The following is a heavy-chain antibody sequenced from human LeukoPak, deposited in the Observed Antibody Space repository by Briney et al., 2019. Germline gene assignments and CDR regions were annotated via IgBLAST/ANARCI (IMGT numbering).Heavy chain of an antibody. CDR3: AKAPYASGSYYSYFYFDS. V-gene: IGHV3-23*01. CDR2: ISGSGGST. Sequence: GGSLRHSCAASGFTFSNYAVSWVRQAPGKGLEWVSAISGSGGSTYYADSVKGRFTISRDNSKNTLYLQMDSLRAEDTALYYCAKAPYASGSYYSYFYFDSWGQGALVTVSS. D-gene: IGHD3-10*01. J-gene: IGHJ4*02. CDR1: GFTFSNYA.